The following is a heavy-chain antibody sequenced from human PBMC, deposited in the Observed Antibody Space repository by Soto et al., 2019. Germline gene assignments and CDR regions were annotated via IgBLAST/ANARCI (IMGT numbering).Heavy chain of an antibody. V-gene: IGHV1-18*01. CDR1: GYTFTSYG. CDR2: ISAYNGNT. CDR3: ARRGRIAVAGGMDYFDY. Sequence: ASVKVSCKASGYTFTSYGISWVRQAPGQGLEWMGWISAYNGNTNYAQKLQGRVTMTTDTSTSTAYMELGSLRSDDTAVYYCARRGRIAVAGGMDYFDYWGQGTLVTVSS. D-gene: IGHD6-19*01. J-gene: IGHJ4*02.